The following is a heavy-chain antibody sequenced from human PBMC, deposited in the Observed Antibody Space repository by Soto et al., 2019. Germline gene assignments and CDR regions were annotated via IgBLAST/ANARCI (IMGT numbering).Heavy chain of an antibody. CDR2: IYHSGST. Sequence: SETLSLTCAVSSGSISSSNWWSWVRQPPGKGLEWIGEIYHSGSTNYNPSLKSRITISVDKSKNQFSLKLSSVTAADTAVFFCGRASGGPEYYYYYMDVWGKGTTVTVSS. D-gene: IGHD2-15*01. J-gene: IGHJ6*03. CDR1: SGSISSSNW. CDR3: GRASGGPEYYYYYMDV. V-gene: IGHV4-4*02.